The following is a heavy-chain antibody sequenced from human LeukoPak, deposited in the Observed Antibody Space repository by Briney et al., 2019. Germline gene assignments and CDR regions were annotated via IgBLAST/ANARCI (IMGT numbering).Heavy chain of an antibody. CDR3: ARDLRRGYDSSGYYGY. CDR1: GYTFTCYY. D-gene: IGHD3-22*01. Sequence: GASVKVSCKASGYTFTCYYMHWVRQAPGQGLEWMGWINPNSGGTNYAQKFQGWVTMTRDTSISTAYKELSRLRSDDTAVYYCARDLRRGYDSSGYYGYWGQGTLVTVSS. J-gene: IGHJ4*02. CDR2: INPNSGGT. V-gene: IGHV1-2*04.